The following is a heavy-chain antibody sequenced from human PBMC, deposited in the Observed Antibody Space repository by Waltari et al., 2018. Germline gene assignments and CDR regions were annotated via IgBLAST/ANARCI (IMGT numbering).Heavy chain of an antibody. V-gene: IGHV3-53*01. J-gene: IGHJ5*02. CDR2: INSGGTT. D-gene: IGHD4-4*01. Sequence: EVQLVESGGGLIHPGGSIRLSCAASGFSISDNYMSWVRQAPGKGLEWVSFINSGGTTYYADSVKGRFTISRDNSKNTVYLQMNSLRAEDTAMYYCARDSKFDPWGQGTLVTVSS. CDR1: GFSISDNY. CDR3: ARDSKFDP.